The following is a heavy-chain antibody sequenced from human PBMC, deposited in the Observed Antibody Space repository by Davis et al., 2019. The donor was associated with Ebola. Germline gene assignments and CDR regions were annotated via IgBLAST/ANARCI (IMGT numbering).Heavy chain of an antibody. J-gene: IGHJ4*02. D-gene: IGHD6-25*01. CDR2: IRSRAYAGTT. V-gene: IGHV3-49*03. CDR3: TGSGVSNDY. Sequence: PGGSLRLSCTASGFTFGDYALSWFRQAPGKGLEWVGFIRSRAYAGTTEYAASVQGRFTISRDDSKSIAYLQMNSLKTEDTAVYYCTGSGVSNDYWGQGTLVTVSS. CDR1: GFTFGDYA.